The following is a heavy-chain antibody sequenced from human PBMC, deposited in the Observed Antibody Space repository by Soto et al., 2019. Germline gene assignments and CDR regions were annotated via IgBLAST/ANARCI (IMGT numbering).Heavy chain of an antibody. CDR2: ISSSSSTI. J-gene: IGHJ5*01. CDR3: ARALYSSDNWYDS. D-gene: IGHD6-19*01. CDR1: GFTFSSYS. V-gene: IGHV3-48*01. Sequence: GGSLRLSCAASGFTFSSYSMNWVRQAPGKGLEWVSYISSSSSTIYYADSVKGRFTISRDNAKNSLYLQMNSLRAEDTAVYYCARALYSSDNWYDSWGQGTLVTVSS.